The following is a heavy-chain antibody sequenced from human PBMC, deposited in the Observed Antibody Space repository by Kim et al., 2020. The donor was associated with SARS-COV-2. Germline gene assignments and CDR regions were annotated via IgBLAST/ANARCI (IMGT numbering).Heavy chain of an antibody. CDR2: IKTKADRGST. D-gene: IGHD3-9*01. J-gene: IGHJ4*02. CDR3: TTGLRWQHFDNY. CDR1: GFTFTDAY. V-gene: IGHV3-15*01. Sequence: GGSLRLSCAASGFTFTDAYMTWVRQAPGKGLEWVARIKTKADRGSTDYGAPVKGRFTISRDDSKNTVYLQMNSLRTDDTAVYYCTTGLRWQHFDNYWGQGTLVTVSS.